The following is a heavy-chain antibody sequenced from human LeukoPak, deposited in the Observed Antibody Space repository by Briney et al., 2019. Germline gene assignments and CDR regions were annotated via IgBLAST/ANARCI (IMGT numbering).Heavy chain of an antibody. CDR2: IRYDGTNK. D-gene: IGHD7-27*01. CDR1: GFTFSNYG. J-gene: IGHJ4*02. Sequence: GGSLRLSCAASGFTFSNYGMHWVRQTPGKGLEWVAFIRYDGTNKYYADSVKGRFTISRDNSKNTLYLQMNSLRAEDTAVYYCARANLGSSMGKYFDYWGQGTLVTVSS. CDR3: ARANLGSSMGKYFDY. V-gene: IGHV3-30*02.